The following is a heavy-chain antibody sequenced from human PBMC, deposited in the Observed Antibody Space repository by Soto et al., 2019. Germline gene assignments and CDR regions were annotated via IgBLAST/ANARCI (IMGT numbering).Heavy chain of an antibody. D-gene: IGHD5-18*01. CDR2: INAGNGNT. Sequence: ASVKVSCKASGYTFTSYAMHWVRQAPGQRLEWMGWINAGNGNTKYSQKFQGRVTITRDTSASTAYMELSSLRSEDTAVYYCASLAPGPHTPAGYIDTAMVVSFDYWGQGTLVTVSS. V-gene: IGHV1-3*01. CDR3: ASLAPGPHTPAGYIDTAMVVSFDY. CDR1: GYTFTSYA. J-gene: IGHJ4*02.